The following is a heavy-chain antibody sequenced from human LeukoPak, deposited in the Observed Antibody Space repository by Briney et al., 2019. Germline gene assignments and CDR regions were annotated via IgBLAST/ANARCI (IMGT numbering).Heavy chain of an antibody. V-gene: IGHV3-48*03. J-gene: IGHJ4*02. CDR2: MSSSGSTI. CDR3: ARPPTPFGDYFDY. D-gene: IGHD2/OR15-2a*01. Sequence: PGGSLRLSCAASGFTFSSYEMNWVRQAPGNGLEWVSYMSSSGSTIYYADSVNGRFTISKDNAKNSLYLQMNSLRAEGTAVYYCARPPTPFGDYFDYWGQGTLVTVSS. CDR1: GFTFSSYE.